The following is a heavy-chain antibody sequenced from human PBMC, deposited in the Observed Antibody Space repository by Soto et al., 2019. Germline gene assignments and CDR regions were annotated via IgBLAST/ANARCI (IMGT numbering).Heavy chain of an antibody. CDR1: GGSISSYY. CDR3: ARGDTDFDY. J-gene: IGHJ4*02. CDR2: IYYSGST. V-gene: IGHV4-59*01. D-gene: IGHD5-18*01. Sequence: SETLSLTCTVSGGSISSYYWSWIRQPPGKGLEWIGYIYYSGSTNYNPSLKSRVTISVDTSKNQFSLKLSSVTAADTAVYYCARGDTDFDYWGQGTLVTVSS.